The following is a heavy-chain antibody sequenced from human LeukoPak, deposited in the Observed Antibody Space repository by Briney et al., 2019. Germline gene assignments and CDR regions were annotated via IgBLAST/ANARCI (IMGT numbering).Heavy chain of an antibody. CDR3: ARVMLYYYYLDV. CDR1: GGSISSGCYY. CDR2: IYYSGST. D-gene: IGHD2-8*01. V-gene: IGHV4-31*03. J-gene: IGHJ6*03. Sequence: SETLSLTCTVSGGSISSGCYYWSWIRQHPGKGLEWIGYIYYSGSTYYNPSLKSRVTISVDTSKNQFSLKLSSVTAADTAVYYCARVMLYYYYLDVWGKGTTVTVSS.